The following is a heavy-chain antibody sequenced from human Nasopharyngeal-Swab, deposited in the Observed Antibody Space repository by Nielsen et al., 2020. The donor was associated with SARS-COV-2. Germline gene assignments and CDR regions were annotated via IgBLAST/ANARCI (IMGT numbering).Heavy chain of an antibody. Sequence: SETLSLTCTVSGGSISSYYWSWIRQPPGKGLEWIGYIYYSGSTNYNPSLKSRVTISVDTSKNQFSLKLSSVTAADTAVYYCARSGYAWDGFYYGMDVWGQGTTVTVSS. CDR3: ARSGYAWDGFYYGMDV. CDR2: IYYSGST. J-gene: IGHJ6*02. CDR1: GGSISSYY. V-gene: IGHV4-59*08. D-gene: IGHD5-12*01.